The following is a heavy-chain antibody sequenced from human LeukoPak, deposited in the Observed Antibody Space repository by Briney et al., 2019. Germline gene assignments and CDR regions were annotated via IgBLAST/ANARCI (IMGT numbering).Heavy chain of an antibody. CDR3: ARGGRDFWNYYYYMDV. J-gene: IGHJ6*03. CDR1: GYSISSGYY. CDR2: IYHSGST. D-gene: IGHD3-3*01. V-gene: IGHV4-38-2*02. Sequence: SETLSLTCTVSGYSISSGYYWGWIRQPPGKGLEWIGSIYHSGSTYYNPSLKSRVTISVDTSKNQFSLKLSSVTAADTAVYYCARGGRDFWNYYYYMDVWGKGTTVTVSS.